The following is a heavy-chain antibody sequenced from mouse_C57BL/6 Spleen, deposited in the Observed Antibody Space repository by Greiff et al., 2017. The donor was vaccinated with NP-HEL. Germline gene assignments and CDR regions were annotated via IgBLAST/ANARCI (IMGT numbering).Heavy chain of an antibody. CDR2: IRNKANGYTT. CDR3: ARSPTGTRYFDV. V-gene: IGHV7-3*01. Sequence: EVQLVESGGGLVQPGGSLSLSCAASGFTFTDYYMSWVRQPPGKALEWLGFIRNKANGYTTEYSASVKGRFTISRDNSQSILYLQMNALRAEDSATYYCARSPTGTRYFDVWGTGTTVTVSS. CDR1: GFTFTDYY. D-gene: IGHD4-1*02. J-gene: IGHJ1*03.